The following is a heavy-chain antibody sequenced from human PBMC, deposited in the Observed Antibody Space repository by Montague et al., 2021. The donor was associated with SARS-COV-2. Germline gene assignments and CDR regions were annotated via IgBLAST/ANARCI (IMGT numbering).Heavy chain of an antibody. Sequence: CAISGDSVSSNSAAWNWIRLSPSRGLEWLGRTYYRSKWFNEYAVSVKSRITINPDTSKNQFSLQLNSVTPEDTAMYYCARNRDLSSWDYWGQGTLVTVSS. V-gene: IGHV6-1*01. CDR3: ARNRDLSSWDY. CDR2: TYYRSKWFN. CDR1: GDSVSSNSAA. J-gene: IGHJ4*02. D-gene: IGHD6-13*01.